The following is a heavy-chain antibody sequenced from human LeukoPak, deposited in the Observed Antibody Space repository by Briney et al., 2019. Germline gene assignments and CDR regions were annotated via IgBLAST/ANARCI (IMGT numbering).Heavy chain of an antibody. CDR3: ARGEHSSSWYYFDY. V-gene: IGHV4-39*07. D-gene: IGHD6-13*01. CDR2: IYYSGST. J-gene: IGHJ4*02. CDR1: GGSISSSSYY. Sequence: SETLSLTCTVSGGSISSSSYYWGWIRQPPGKGLEWIGSIYYSGSTYYNPSLKSRVTISVDTSKNQFSLKLSSVTAADTAVYYCARGEHSSSWYYFDYWGQGTLVTVSS.